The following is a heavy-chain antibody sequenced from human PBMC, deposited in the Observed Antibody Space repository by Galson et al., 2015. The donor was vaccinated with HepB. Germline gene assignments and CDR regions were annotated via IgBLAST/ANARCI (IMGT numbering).Heavy chain of an antibody. D-gene: IGHD1-26*01. V-gene: IGHV1-24*01. CDR1: GYTLTELS. Sequence: SVKVSCKVSGYTLTELSMHWVRQAPGKGLEWMGGFDPEDGETIYAQKFQGRVTMTEDTSASTAYMELSSLRSEDTAVYYCARGGVGATTPHYGMDVWGQGTTVTVSS. CDR3: ARGGVGATTPHYGMDV. J-gene: IGHJ6*02. CDR2: FDPEDGET.